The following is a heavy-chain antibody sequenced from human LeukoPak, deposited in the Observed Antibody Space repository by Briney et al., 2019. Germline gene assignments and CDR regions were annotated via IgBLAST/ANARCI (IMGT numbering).Heavy chain of an antibody. CDR1: GGSISSYY. D-gene: IGHD5-18*01. Sequence: SETLSLTCTVSGGSISSYYWSWVRQPAGKGLEGIGRIYTSGSTNYNPSLKSRVTMSVDTSKNQFSLKLSSVTAADTAVYYCARDTSGYSYGSYFDYWGQGTLVTVSS. CDR3: ARDTSGYSYGSYFDY. J-gene: IGHJ4*02. CDR2: IYTSGST. V-gene: IGHV4-4*07.